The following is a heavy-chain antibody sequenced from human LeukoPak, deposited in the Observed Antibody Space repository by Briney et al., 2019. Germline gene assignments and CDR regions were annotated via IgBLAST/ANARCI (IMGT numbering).Heavy chain of an antibody. CDR2: ISGSGGST. CDR1: GFTFSSYA. V-gene: IGHV3-23*01. D-gene: IGHD3-9*01. J-gene: IGHJ4*02. Sequence: GGSLRLSCAASGFTFSSYAMSWVRQAPGKGLEWVSAISGSGGSTYYADSVKGRFTISRDNSKNTLYLQMNSLRAEDTAVYYCAKDKDCDILTGYSPYYFDYWGQGTLVTVSS. CDR3: AKDKDCDILTGYSPYYFDY.